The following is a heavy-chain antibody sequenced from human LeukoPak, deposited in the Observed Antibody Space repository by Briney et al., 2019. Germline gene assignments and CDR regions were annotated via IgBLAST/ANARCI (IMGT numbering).Heavy chain of an antibody. J-gene: IGHJ1*01. CDR1: GGSISSSSYY. CDR3: ARLVPAAISAEIGYFQH. D-gene: IGHD2-2*01. V-gene: IGHV4-39*01. CDR2: IYYSGST. Sequence: PSETLSLTCTVSGGSISSSSYYWGWIRQPPGKGLEWITTIYYSGSTYYNPSLKSRVTISVDTSKDQFSLKLSSVTAADTALYYCARLVPAAISAEIGYFQHWGQGTLVTVSS.